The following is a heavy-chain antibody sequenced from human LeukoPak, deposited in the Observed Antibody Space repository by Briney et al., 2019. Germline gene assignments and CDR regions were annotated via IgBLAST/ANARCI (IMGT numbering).Heavy chain of an antibody. V-gene: IGHV3-74*01. Sequence: GGSLRLSCAASGFTFSNYWMHWVRQAPGKGLVWVSRINSDGSSTRYADSVKGRFTISRDNAKNTLHLLMNSLRAEDTAVYYCARGSSYGFDIWGHGTMVTVSS. J-gene: IGHJ3*02. CDR2: INSDGSST. CDR3: ARGSSYGFDI. CDR1: GFTFSNYW.